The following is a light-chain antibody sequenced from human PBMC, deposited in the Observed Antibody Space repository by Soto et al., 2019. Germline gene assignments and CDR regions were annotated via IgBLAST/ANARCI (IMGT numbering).Light chain of an antibody. CDR1: SSDVGGYNY. J-gene: IGLJ1*01. CDR3: SIYTSISTYV. V-gene: IGLV2-14*01. CDR2: EVS. Sequence: QSVLTQPASVSGSPGQSITIPCTGTSSDVGGYNYVSWYQQHPGKAPKLMIYEVSNRPSGVSNRFSGSKSGNTASLTISGLQAEDEADYYCSIYTSISTYVFGTGSMVTVL.